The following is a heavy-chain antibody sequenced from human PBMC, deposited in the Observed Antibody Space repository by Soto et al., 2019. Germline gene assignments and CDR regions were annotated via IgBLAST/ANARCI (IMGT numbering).Heavy chain of an antibody. CDR2: ISYDGSNK. CDR1: GFTFSSYG. Sequence: QVQLVESGGGVVQPGRSLRLSCAASGFTFSSYGMHWVRQAPGKGLEWVAVISYDGSNKYYADSVKGRFTISRDNSKTRLYLQLNGLSVGDTAVYYCAEGSRIVVVTAPYDYWGQGTLVTVSS. CDR3: AEGSRIVVVTAPYDY. J-gene: IGHJ4*02. D-gene: IGHD2-21*02. V-gene: IGHV3-30*18.